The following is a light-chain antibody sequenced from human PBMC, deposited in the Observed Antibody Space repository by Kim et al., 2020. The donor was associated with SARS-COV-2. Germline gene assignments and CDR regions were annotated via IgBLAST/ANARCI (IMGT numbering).Light chain of an antibody. CDR2: GAS. CDR1: QSVTGSY. CDR3: QQYATSVYT. V-gene: IGKV3-20*01. Sequence: EIVLTQFPGTLSLSPGERAALSCRASQSVTGSYLAWYQQKPGQAPRLLIYGASSRATGIPDRFSGSGSGTDFTLTITRREPEDFAVYYCQQYATSVYTFGQGTKLEI. J-gene: IGKJ2*01.